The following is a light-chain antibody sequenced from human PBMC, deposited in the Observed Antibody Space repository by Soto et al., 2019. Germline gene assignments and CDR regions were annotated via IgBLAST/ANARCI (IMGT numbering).Light chain of an antibody. Sequence: QSALTQPASVSGSPGQSITISCTGTSSDVGSYNLVSWYQQHPGKAPKLMIYEGNKRPSGVSNRFSGSKSGNTASLTISGLQAEDEADYYCCSDAGSSTLYVFGTGTKLTVL. V-gene: IGLV2-23*01. CDR1: SSDVGSYNL. CDR3: CSDAGSSTLYV. CDR2: EGN. J-gene: IGLJ1*01.